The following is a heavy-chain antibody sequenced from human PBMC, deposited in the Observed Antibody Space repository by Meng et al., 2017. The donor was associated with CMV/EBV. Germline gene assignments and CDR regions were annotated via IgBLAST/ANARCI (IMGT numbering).Heavy chain of an antibody. Sequence: ASVKVSCKASGYTFTGYYMHWVRQAPGQGLEWMGWINSNSGGTNYVQKFQGRVTMTRDTSISTAYMELSRLRSDDTAVYYCARDPGIAARPGGAFDIWGQGTMVTVSS. V-gene: IGHV1-2*02. CDR2: INSNSGGT. J-gene: IGHJ3*02. CDR1: GYTFTGYY. D-gene: IGHD6-6*01. CDR3: ARDPGIAARPGGAFDI.